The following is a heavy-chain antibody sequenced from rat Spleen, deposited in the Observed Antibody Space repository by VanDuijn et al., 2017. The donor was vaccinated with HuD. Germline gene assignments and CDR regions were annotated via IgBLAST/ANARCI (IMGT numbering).Heavy chain of an antibody. Sequence: EVQLVESDGGLVQPGRSLKLSCAASGFTFSDYYMAWVRQAPSKGLEWVATISYDGRSTYHRDSVKGRFTISRDNAQNTLYLQMNSLRSEDTATYYCTTVVQGHWFAYWGQGTLVTVSS. CDR1: GFTFSDYY. CDR2: ISYDGRST. D-gene: IGHD1-1*01. CDR3: TTVVQGHWFAY. V-gene: IGHV5-29*01. J-gene: IGHJ3*01.